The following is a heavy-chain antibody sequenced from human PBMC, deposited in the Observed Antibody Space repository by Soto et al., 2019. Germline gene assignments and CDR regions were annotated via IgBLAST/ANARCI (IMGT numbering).Heavy chain of an antibody. D-gene: IGHD6-19*01. CDR2: IYDSGST. J-gene: IGHJ5*02. CDR3: ARGFSSMSWFAP. V-gene: IGHV4-59*01. CDR1: GVSISSFY. Sequence: ETLSLTCTVSGVSISSFYWSWIRQPPGKGLEYIGCIYDSGSTNFNPSLKSRVTMSVDTSRTQFSLKLRSVTAADTAMYFCARGFSSMSWFAPWGQGILVTVSS.